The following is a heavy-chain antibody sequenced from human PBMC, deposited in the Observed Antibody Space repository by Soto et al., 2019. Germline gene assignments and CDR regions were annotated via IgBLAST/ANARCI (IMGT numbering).Heavy chain of an antibody. J-gene: IGHJ6*02. CDR2: IDPSDSYT. Sequence: PGESLKISCKGSGYSFTSYWISWVRQMPGKGLEWMGRIDPSDSYTNYSPSFQGHVTISADKSISTAYLQWSSLKASDTAMYYCMTLGAWLRFNSPTPHSLGMDVWGQGTPVTVSS. CDR3: MTLGAWLRFNSPTPHSLGMDV. CDR1: GYSFTSYW. V-gene: IGHV5-10-1*01. D-gene: IGHD5-12*01.